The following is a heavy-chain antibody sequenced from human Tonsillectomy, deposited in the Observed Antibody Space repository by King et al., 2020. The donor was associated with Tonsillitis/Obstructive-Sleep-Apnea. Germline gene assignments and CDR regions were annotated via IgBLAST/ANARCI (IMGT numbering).Heavy chain of an antibody. J-gene: IGHJ4*02. CDR1: GGSISSYY. D-gene: IGHD3-16*02. CDR2: IYYSGST. V-gene: IGHV4-59*01. CDR3: ARVKGDYIWGSYRDYFDY. Sequence: QLQESGPGLVKPSETLSLTCTVSGGSISSYYWSWIRQPPGKGLEWIGYIYYSGSTNYNPSLKSRVTISVDTSKNQFSLTLSSVTAADTAVYYCARVKGDYIWGSYRDYFDYWGQGTLVTVSS.